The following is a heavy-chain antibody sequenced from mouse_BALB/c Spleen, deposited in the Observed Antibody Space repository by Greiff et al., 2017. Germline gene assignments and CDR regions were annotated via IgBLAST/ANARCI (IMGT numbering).Heavy chain of an antibody. J-gene: IGHJ4*01. Sequence: QVQLQQSGAELVRPGASVTLSCKASGYTFTDYEMHWVKQTPVHGLEWIGAIDPETGGTAYNQKFKGKATLTADKSSSTAYMQLSSLTSEDSAVYYFARVYGNSYYYAMDYWGQGTSVTVSS. CDR3: ARVYGNSYYYAMDY. V-gene: IGHV1-15*01. CDR1: GYTFTDYE. CDR2: IDPETGGT. D-gene: IGHD2-1*01.